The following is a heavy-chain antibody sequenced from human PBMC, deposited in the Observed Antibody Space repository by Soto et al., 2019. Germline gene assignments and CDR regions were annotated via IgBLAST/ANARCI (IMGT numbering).Heavy chain of an antibody. CDR2: IGTAGDT. J-gene: IGHJ6*03. CDR1: GFTFSSYD. D-gene: IGHD1-26*01. V-gene: IGHV3-13*01. Sequence: GGSLRLSCAASGFTFSSYDMHWVRQATGKGLEWVSAIGTAGDTYYPGSVKGRFTISRENAKNSLYLQMNSLRAGDTAVYYCARAPGRASRYYYYYMDVWGKGTTVTVSS. CDR3: ARAPGRASRYYYYYMDV.